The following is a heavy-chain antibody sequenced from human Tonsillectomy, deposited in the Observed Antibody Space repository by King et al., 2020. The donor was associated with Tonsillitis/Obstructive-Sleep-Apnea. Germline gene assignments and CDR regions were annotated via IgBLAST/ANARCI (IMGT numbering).Heavy chain of an antibody. Sequence: VQLQQWGAGLLEPSETLSLTCAVFGGSLSGYHWSWVRQSPGKGLEWIGEIDHSGSTNYNPSLKNRVIISVDTSKKQLSLGLTSVTAADTAVYYCARGGITMVRRLIINKRVFKSLDVWGKGTTVTVSS. CDR3: ARGGITMVRRLIINKRVFKSLDV. CDR1: GGSLSGYH. J-gene: IGHJ6*04. V-gene: IGHV4-34*01. CDR2: IDHSGST. D-gene: IGHD3-10*01.